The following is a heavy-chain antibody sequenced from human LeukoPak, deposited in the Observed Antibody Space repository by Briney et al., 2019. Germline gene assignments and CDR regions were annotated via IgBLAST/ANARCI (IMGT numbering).Heavy chain of an antibody. CDR1: GGSISSGGYS. CDR3: ASQDPQYYFDY. CDR2: IYHSGST. Sequence: PSETLSLTCAVSGGSISSGGYSWSWIRQPPGKGLEWIGYIYHSGSTYYNPSLKSRVTISVDRSKNQFSLKLSSVTAADTAVYYCASQDPQYYFDYWGQGTLVTVSS. J-gene: IGHJ4*02. V-gene: IGHV4-30-2*01.